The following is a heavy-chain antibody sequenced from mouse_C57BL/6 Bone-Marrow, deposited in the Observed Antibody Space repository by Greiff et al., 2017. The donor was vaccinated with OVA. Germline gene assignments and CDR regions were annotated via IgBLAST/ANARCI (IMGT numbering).Heavy chain of an antibody. CDR3: ARQGSNPDY. CDR2: ISSGGSYT. D-gene: IGHD2-5*01. V-gene: IGHV5-6*02. CDR1: GFTFSSYG. J-gene: IGHJ2*01. Sequence: DVMLVESGGDLVKPGGSLKLSCAASGFTFSSYGMSWVRQTPDKRLEWVATISSGGSYTYYPDSVKGRFTISRDNAKNTLYLQVSSLKSEDTAMYYCARQGSNPDYWGQGTTLTVAS.